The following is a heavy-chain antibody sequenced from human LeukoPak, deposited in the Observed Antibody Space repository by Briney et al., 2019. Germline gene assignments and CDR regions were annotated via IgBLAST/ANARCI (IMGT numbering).Heavy chain of an antibody. CDR1: GYTFTGYY. J-gene: IGHJ4*02. V-gene: IGHV1-18*04. D-gene: IGHD2-21*02. Sequence: GASVKVSCKASGYTFTGYYMHWVRQAPGQGLEWMGWISAYNGNTNYAQKLQGRVTMTTDTSTSTAYMELRSLRSDDTAVYYCVIGHSCGGDCYFDYWGQGTLVTVSS. CDR2: ISAYNGNT. CDR3: VIGHSCGGDCYFDY.